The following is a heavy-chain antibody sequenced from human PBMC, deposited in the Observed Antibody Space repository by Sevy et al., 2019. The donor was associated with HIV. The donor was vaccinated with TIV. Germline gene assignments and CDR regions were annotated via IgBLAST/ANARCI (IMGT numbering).Heavy chain of an antibody. D-gene: IGHD3-22*01. J-gene: IGHJ3*02. CDR3: ARTNENYQDTTSYEVSFDI. CDR2: VYYSWTT. V-gene: IGHV4-59*01. Sequence: SESLSLTCTVSGGSISSYYWSWIRQPPGKGLEWVGYVYYSWTTNYNPSLKSRVTLPVDTSKKQFSLKLRSVTAADTAVYFCARTNENYQDTTSYEVSFDIWGQGTMVTVSS. CDR1: GGSISSYY.